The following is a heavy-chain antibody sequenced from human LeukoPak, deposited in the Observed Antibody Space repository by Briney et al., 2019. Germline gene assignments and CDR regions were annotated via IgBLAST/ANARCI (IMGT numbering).Heavy chain of an antibody. D-gene: IGHD3-22*01. CDR2: THYSGST. CDR3: VGLGTMTVGLGY. Sequence: PSETLSLTCTVSGDSIRNYYWNWVRQPPGKPLEWIGFTHYSGSTFYNPSLKSRVSTLVDTSKNQFSLKLSFVTAADTAVYYCVGLGTMTVGLGYWGQGTLVTVSS. CDR1: GDSIRNYY. V-gene: IGHV4-59*08. J-gene: IGHJ4*02.